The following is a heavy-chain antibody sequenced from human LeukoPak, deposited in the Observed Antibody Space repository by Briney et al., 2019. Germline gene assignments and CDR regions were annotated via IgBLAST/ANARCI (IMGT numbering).Heavy chain of an antibody. J-gene: IGHJ5*02. Sequence: SETLSLTCAVYGGSFSGYYWSWIRQPPGKGLEWIGEINHSGSTNYNPSLKSRVTISVDTSKNQFSLKLSSVTAADTAVYYCASALVGNWFDPWGQGTLVTVSS. CDR2: INHSGST. CDR3: ASALVGNWFDP. D-gene: IGHD1-26*01. V-gene: IGHV4-34*01. CDR1: GGSFSGYY.